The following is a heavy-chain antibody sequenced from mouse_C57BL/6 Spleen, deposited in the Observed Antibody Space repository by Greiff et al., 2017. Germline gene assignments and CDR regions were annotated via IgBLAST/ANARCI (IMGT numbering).Heavy chain of an antibody. CDR2: IWGVGST. V-gene: IGHV2-6*01. J-gene: IGHJ3*01. CDR3: ASDLTGTGFAY. Sequence: VKLQQSGPGLVAPSQSLSITCTVSGFSLTSYGVDWVRQSPGKGLEWLGVIWGVGSTNYNSALKSRLSISKDNSKSQVFLKMNSLQTDDTAMYYCASDLTGTGFAYWGQGTLVTVSA. D-gene: IGHD4-1*01. CDR1: GFSLTSYG.